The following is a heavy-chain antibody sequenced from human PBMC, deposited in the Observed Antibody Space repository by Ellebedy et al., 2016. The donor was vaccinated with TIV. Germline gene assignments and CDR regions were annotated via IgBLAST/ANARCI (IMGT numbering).Heavy chain of an antibody. D-gene: IGHD3-9*01. CDR1: GGSISSYY. J-gene: IGHJ6*02. Sequence: SETLSLXXTVSGGSISSYYWSWIRQPPGKGLEWIGYIYYSGSTNYNPSLKSRVTISVDTSKNQFSLKLSSVTAADTAVYYCARAPTAYDITEPRSGMDVWGQGTTVTVSS. CDR2: IYYSGST. V-gene: IGHV4-59*01. CDR3: ARAPTAYDITEPRSGMDV.